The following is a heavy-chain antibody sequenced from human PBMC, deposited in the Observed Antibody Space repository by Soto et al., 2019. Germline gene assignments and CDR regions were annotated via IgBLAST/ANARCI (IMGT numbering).Heavy chain of an antibody. CDR3: ARGVEMTY. V-gene: IGHV3-30-3*01. Sequence: GGSLRLSCAASGFTFSSYAMQWVRQAPGKGLEGVAGISYDGSNKYYADSVKGRFTISRDNSKNTLYLQMNSLRAEDTAVYYCARGVEMTYWGRGTLVTVSS. D-gene: IGHD2-15*01. J-gene: IGHJ4*02. CDR1: GFTFSSYA. CDR2: ISYDGSNK.